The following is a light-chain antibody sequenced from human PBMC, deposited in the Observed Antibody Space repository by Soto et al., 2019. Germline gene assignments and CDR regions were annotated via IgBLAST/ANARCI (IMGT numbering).Light chain of an antibody. J-gene: IGKJ2*01. V-gene: IGKV1-39*01. CDR3: QQSDSTPYT. CDR1: QTISTY. Sequence: DLQMTQSPSSLSASVGDRVTITCRASQTISTYVNWYQQRPGKAPKVLLFGSSTLQIGVPSRFSGTGYGTDFTLTVSNLQPEDFATYYCQQSDSTPYTFGQGTKVEI. CDR2: GSS.